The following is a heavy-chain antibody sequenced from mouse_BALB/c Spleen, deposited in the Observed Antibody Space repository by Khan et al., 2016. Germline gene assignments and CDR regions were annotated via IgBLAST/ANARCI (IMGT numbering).Heavy chain of an antibody. Sequence: QVQLKESGPSLVQPSQSLSITCTVSGFSNTSYGIHWLRQSTGKGLVWVGEIWRGGSRDYNAAFMSRLSIAKDNSKSQVFFKMNSLQADDTAIYYCAKSNYDVGYYAMDYWGQGTSVTVSS. CDR2: IWRGGSR. V-gene: IGHV2-5-1*01. CDR3: AKSNYDVGYYAMDY. CDR1: GFSNTSYG. D-gene: IGHD2-4*01. J-gene: IGHJ4*01.